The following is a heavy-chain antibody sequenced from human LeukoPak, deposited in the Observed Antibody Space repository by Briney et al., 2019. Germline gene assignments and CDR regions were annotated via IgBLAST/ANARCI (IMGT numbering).Heavy chain of an antibody. J-gene: IGHJ3*02. CDR3: AIDPENDAFDI. CDR1: GFTFSSYW. V-gene: IGHV3-23*01. CDR2: ISGSGGST. Sequence: GGSLRLSCAASGFTFSSYWMHWVRQAPGNGLEWVSVISGSGGSTYYGDSVKGRFTISRDNSESTLYLQINSLRAEDTALYYCAIDPENDAFDIWGQGTVVTVSS. D-gene: IGHD5-24*01.